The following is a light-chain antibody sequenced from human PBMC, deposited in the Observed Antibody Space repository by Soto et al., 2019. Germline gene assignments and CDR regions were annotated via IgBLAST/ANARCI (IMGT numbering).Light chain of an antibody. CDR2: VNI. CDR1: SSNIGAGYD. V-gene: IGLV1-40*01. CDR3: QSYDISLSGWV. J-gene: IGLJ2*01. Sequence: QSVLTQPPSVSGAPGQRVTISCTGDSSNIGAGYDVHWYQQLPGTAPKLLIYVNINRPSGVPDRFSASRSDSSASLAITGLQAEDEADYYCQSYDISLSGWVFGGGTKVTVL.